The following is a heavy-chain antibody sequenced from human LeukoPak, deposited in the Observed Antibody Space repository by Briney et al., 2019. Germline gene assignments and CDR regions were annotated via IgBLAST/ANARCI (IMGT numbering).Heavy chain of an antibody. Sequence: GRSLRLSCAASGFTFSNYGMNWVRQAPGKGLEWVSSISSSSSYIYYADSLKGRFTISRDNAKNSLYLQMNSLRAEDTAVYYCARDSKPIAVAVSFDYWGQGTLVTVSS. CDR1: GFTFSNYG. J-gene: IGHJ4*02. CDR2: ISSSSSYI. D-gene: IGHD6-19*01. CDR3: ARDSKPIAVAVSFDY. V-gene: IGHV3-21*01.